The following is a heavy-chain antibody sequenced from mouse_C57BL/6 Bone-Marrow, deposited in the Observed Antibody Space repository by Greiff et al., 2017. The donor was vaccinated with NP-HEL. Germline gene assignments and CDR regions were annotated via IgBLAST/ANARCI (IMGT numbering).Heavy chain of an antibody. CDR3: AIITTVVAYWYFDV. V-gene: IGHV1-80*01. J-gene: IGHJ1*03. CDR2: IYPGDGDT. D-gene: IGHD1-1*01. Sequence: VQGVESGAELVKPGASVKISCKASGYAFSSYWMNWVKQRPGKGLEWIGQIYPGDGDTNYNGKFKGKATLTADKSSSTAYMQLSSLTSEDSAVYFCAIITTVVAYWYFDVWGTGTTVTVSA. CDR1: GYAFSSYW.